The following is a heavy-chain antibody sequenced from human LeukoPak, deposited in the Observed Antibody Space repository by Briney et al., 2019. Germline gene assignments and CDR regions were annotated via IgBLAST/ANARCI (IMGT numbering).Heavy chain of an antibody. D-gene: IGHD2-2*01. CDR3: ARPPYCSDTSCYRAFDI. V-gene: IGHV4-4*07. CDR2: IYTSGST. J-gene: IGHJ3*02. Sequence: SETLSLTCTVSGGSISSYYWSGIRQPAGKGLEWIGRIYTSGSTNYNPSLKSRVTISVDTSKNQFSLKLRSVTAADTAIYFCARPPYCSDTSCYRAFDIWGQGTMVTISS. CDR1: GGSISSYY.